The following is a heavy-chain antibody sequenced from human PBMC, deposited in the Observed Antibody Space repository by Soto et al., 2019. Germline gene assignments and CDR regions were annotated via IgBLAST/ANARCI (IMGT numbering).Heavy chain of an antibody. Sequence: QVQLVQSGAEVKKSGSSVKVSCKASGGAFSSYAISWVRQAPGQGLEWMGGIIPIFGTANYAQKFQGRVTITADESTSTAYMELSSLRSEDTAVYYCARGPPAEWSQNYYGMDVWGQGTTVTVSS. V-gene: IGHV1-69*01. D-gene: IGHD3-3*01. CDR3: ARGPPAEWSQNYYGMDV. J-gene: IGHJ6*02. CDR2: IIPIFGTA. CDR1: GGAFSSYA.